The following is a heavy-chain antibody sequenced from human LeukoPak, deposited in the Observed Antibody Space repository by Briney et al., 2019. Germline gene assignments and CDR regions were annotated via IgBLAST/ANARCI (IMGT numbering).Heavy chain of an antibody. J-gene: IGHJ4*02. Sequence: GGSLRLSCAASGFTFSSYWMSWVRQAPGKGLEWVANIKQDGSEKYYVDSVKGRFTISRDNAKNSLYLQMNSLRVEDTAVYYCARSSGIAVAFYWGQRTLVTVSS. D-gene: IGHD6-19*01. CDR2: IKQDGSEK. CDR3: ARSSGIAVAFY. V-gene: IGHV3-7*01. CDR1: GFTFSSYW.